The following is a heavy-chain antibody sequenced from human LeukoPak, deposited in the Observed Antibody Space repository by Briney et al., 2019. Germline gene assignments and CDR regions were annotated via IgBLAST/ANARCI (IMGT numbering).Heavy chain of an antibody. D-gene: IGHD3-9*01. J-gene: IGHJ2*01. CDR1: GGSISSSRYY. CDR2: IYSSGSV. CDR3: STRNILAWYFDL. V-gene: IGHV4-39*01. Sequence: SETLSLTCTVSGGSISSSRYYWGWIRQPPGKGLEWIGSIYSSGSVYYNPSLKSRVTISLDTSKNQFSLKLSSVTAAGTAVHYCSTRNILAWYFDLWGRGTLVTVSS.